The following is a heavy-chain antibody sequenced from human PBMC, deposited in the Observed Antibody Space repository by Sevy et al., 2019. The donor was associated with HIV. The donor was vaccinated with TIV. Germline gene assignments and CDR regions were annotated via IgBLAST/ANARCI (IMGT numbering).Heavy chain of an antibody. D-gene: IGHD3-3*01. CDR2: ISGSGGST. V-gene: IGHV3-23*01. J-gene: IGHJ6*02. CDR1: GFTFSTYN. Sequence: GGSLRLSCAASGFTFSTYNMNWVRQAPGKGLEWVSAISGSGGSTYYADSVKGRFTISRDNSKNTLYLQMNSLRAEDTAVYYCAKVGDFWSGYYIRGYYYYGMDVWGQGTTVTVSS. CDR3: AKVGDFWSGYYIRGYYYYGMDV.